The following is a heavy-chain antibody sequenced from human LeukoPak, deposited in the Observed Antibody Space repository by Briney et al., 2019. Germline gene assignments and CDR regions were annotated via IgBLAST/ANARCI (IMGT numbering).Heavy chain of an antibody. CDR2: IYCSGST. Sequence: PSETLSLTCTVSGGSISSYYWSWIRQPPGKGLEWIGYIYCSGSTNYNPSLKSRVTISVDTSKNQFSLKLSSVTAADTAVYYCARDDGSGSDSMDVWGKGTTVTVSS. CDR1: GGSISSYY. CDR3: ARDDGSGSDSMDV. D-gene: IGHD3-10*01. J-gene: IGHJ6*03. V-gene: IGHV4-59*01.